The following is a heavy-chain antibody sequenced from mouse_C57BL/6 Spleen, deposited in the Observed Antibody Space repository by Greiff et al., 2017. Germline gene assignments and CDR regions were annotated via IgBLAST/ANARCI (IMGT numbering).Heavy chain of an antibody. CDR2: IYPRSGNT. J-gene: IGHJ2*01. D-gene: IGHD4-1*01. V-gene: IGHV1-81*01. CDR1: GYTFTSYG. Sequence: VKLVESGAELARPGASVKLSCKASGYTFTSYGISWVKQRTGQGLEWIGEIYPRSGNTFYNEKFKGKATLTADKSSSTAYMELRSLTSEDSAVYFCARGTGHFDYWGQGTTLTVSS. CDR3: ARGTGHFDY.